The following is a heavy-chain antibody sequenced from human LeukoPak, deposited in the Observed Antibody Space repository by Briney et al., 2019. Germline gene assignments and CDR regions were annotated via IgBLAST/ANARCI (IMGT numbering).Heavy chain of an antibody. V-gene: IGHV3-30*02. D-gene: IGHD3-22*01. J-gene: IGHJ4*02. CDR1: GFTFSSYG. Sequence: PGGSLRLSCAASGFTFSSYGMHWVRQAPGKGLEWVAFIRYDGSNKYYADSVKGRFTISRDNSKNTLYLQMNSLRAEDTAVYYCAKLDSSGYRSHDYWGQGTLVTVSS. CDR3: AKLDSSGYRSHDY. CDR2: IRYDGSNK.